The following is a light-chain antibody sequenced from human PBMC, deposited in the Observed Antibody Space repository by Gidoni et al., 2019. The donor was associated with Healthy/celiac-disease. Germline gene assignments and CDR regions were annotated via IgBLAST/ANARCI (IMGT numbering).Light chain of an antibody. V-gene: IGKV3-15*01. J-gene: IGKJ4*01. CDR2: GAS. CDR3: QQYNNWPPLT. Sequence: PGERATLSCRASQSVSSNLAWYQQKPGQAPRLLIYGASTRATGIPARFSGSGSGTEFTLTISSLQSEDFAVYYCQQYNNWPPLTFXGXTKVEIK. CDR1: QSVSSN.